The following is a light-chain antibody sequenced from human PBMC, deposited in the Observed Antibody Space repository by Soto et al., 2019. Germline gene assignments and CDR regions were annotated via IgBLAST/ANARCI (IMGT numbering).Light chain of an antibody. J-gene: IGKJ1*01. CDR2: GAS. V-gene: IGKV3-15*01. CDR3: QQYNNWPWT. Sequence: EIVMTQSPVILSVSPGERVTLSCRASQNIRNNLAWHQQKPGQAPRLLIYGASTRAPGFPARFSGSGSGTDFTLTISSLQSEDFAVYYCQQYNNWPWTFGQGTKVDI. CDR1: QNIRNN.